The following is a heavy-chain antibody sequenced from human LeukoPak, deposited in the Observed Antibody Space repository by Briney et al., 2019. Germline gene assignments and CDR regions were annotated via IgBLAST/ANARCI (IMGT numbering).Heavy chain of an antibody. V-gene: IGHV3-64*01. Sequence: GGSLRLSCAASGFTFSSYGMHWVRQAPGKGLEYVSAISSNGGSTYYANSVKGRFTISRDNSKNTLYLKMGSLRAEDMAVYYCAREGYYDFWSGPLPLDYWGQGTLVTVSS. J-gene: IGHJ4*02. CDR1: GFTFSSYG. CDR3: AREGYYDFWSGPLPLDY. CDR2: ISSNGGST. D-gene: IGHD3-3*01.